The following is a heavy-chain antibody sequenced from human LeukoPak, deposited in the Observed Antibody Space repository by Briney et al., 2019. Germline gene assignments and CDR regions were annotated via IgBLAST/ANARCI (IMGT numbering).Heavy chain of an antibody. V-gene: IGHV3-7*01. CDR1: GFTFSSYW. CDR2: IKKDGSEK. CDR3: ARARLTDYVWGRRTFDI. J-gene: IGHJ3*02. Sequence: GGSLRVSCAASGFTFSSYWMSWVRQAPGKGLEWVANIKKDGSEKYYVDSVKGRFTISRDNAKTSLYLQMNSLRAEDTAVYYCARARLTDYVWGRRTFDIWGQGTMVTISS. D-gene: IGHD3-16*01.